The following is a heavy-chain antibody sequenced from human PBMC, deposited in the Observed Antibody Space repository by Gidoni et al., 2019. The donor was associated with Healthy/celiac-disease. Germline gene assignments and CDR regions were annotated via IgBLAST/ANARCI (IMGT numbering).Heavy chain of an antibody. J-gene: IGHJ4*02. CDR1: GYTFTSYD. Sequence: QVQLVQSGAEVKKPGASVKVSCKASGYTFTSYDINWVRQATGQGLEWMGWMNPNSGNTGYAQKFQGRVTMTRNTSISTAYMELSSLRSEDTAVYYCARGPTHYYDSSGYSPAFDYWGQGTLVTVSS. CDR2: MNPNSGNT. D-gene: IGHD3-22*01. V-gene: IGHV1-8*01. CDR3: ARGPTHYYDSSGYSPAFDY.